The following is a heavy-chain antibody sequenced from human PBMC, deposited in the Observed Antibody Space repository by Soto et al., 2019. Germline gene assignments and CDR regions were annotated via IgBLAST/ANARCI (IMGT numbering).Heavy chain of an antibody. CDR1: GFTFSIYG. CDR3: ARDPGPYYWNAPPAH. J-gene: IGHJ4*02. V-gene: IGHV3-33*01. Sequence: QVQLVESGGGVVQPGTSLRLSCAASGFTFSIYGMHWVSQAPGKGLEWVGLIGYDGSNKYYPDSVEGRFTISRDNSKNTLFLQKNSLRVEDTAVYYCARDPGPYYWNAPPAHWGQGTLVIVSS. D-gene: IGHD1-1*01. CDR2: IGYDGSNK.